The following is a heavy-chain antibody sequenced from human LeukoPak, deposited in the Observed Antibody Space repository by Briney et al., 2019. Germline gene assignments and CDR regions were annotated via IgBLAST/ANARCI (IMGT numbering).Heavy chain of an antibody. CDR1: GYTYTDYY. V-gene: IGHV1-2*02. Sequence: GASVKDSCKASGYTYTDYYIHWVRQAPGQGLEWMGWINPHSGGTKYAQKFQGRVTMTRDTSISTAYMELSRLRSDDTALYYCARVFLDYYGSGSYGDYFYYYMDVWGKGATVTVSS. CDR2: INPHSGGT. J-gene: IGHJ6*03. D-gene: IGHD3-10*01. CDR3: ARVFLDYYGSGSYGDYFYYYMDV.